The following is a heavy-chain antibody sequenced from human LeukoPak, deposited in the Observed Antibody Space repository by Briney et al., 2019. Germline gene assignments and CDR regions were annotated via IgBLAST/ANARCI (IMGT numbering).Heavy chain of an antibody. CDR1: AFSLSAYN. V-gene: IGHV3-21*04. D-gene: IGHD6-19*01. CDR2: ISYTGTYI. J-gene: IGHJ4*02. CDR3: AKDVPVETGLFDY. Sequence: GGSLRLSCAASAFSLSAYNMNWVRQAPGKGLEWVSSISYTGTYIYYADSVKGRFTISRDNAQNSLYLQMNSLRAEDTAVYYCAKDVPVETGLFDYWGQGTLVTVSS.